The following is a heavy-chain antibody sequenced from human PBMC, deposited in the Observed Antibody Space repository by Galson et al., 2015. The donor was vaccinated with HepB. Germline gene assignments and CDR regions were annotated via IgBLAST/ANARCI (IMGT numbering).Heavy chain of an antibody. CDR3: TREVASSVASGDNHDYYFDH. D-gene: IGHD1-14*01. Sequence: SVKVSCKASGYIFTRYAMNWVRQAPGQGLEWMGWININTGNPTYAQGFTGRFVFSLDTSVNTAYMEITSLKAEDTAVYYCTREVASSVASGDNHDYYFDHWGQGTLVTVSS. CDR1: GYIFTRYA. V-gene: IGHV7-4-1*02. J-gene: IGHJ4*02. CDR2: ININTGNP.